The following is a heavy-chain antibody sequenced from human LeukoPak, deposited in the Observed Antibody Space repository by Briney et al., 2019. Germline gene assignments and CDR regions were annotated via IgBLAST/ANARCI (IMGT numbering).Heavy chain of an antibody. CDR2: IYSGGST. Sequence: PGGSLRLSCAASGFTVSSNYMSWVRQAPGEGLEWVSVIYSGGSTYYADSVKGRFTISRDNSKNTLYLQMNSLRAEDTAVYYCVRGGNSSGNGYFDYWGQGTLVTVSS. CDR1: GFTVSSNY. CDR3: VRGGNSSGNGYFDY. D-gene: IGHD3-22*01. J-gene: IGHJ4*02. V-gene: IGHV3-66*01.